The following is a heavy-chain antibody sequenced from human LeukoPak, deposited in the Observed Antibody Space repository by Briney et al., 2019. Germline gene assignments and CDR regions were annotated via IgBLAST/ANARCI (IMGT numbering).Heavy chain of an antibody. Sequence: PSETLSLTCAVCGGSFSGYYWSWIRQPPGKGLEWIGEINHSGSTNYNPSLKSRVTISVDTSKNQFSLKLSSVTAADTAVYYCARNSSYDYWGQGTLVTVSS. V-gene: IGHV4-34*01. CDR3: ARNSSYDY. J-gene: IGHJ4*02. CDR2: INHSGST. CDR1: GGSFSGYY.